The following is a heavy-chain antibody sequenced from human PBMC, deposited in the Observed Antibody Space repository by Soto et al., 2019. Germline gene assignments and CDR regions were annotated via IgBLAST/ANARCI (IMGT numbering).Heavy chain of an antibody. V-gene: IGHV3-48*03. D-gene: IGHD3-9*01. J-gene: IGHJ4*02. Sequence: GRSLKLACVASEFTFSSYSIACVRQAPGKGLEWLSYIFTTGATMYYADSVKGRFTVSRDNAKNSVFLLLNSLRAEDTAVYYCARDKDWAFDYWGQGTLVTVSS. CDR2: IFTTGATM. CDR1: EFTFSSYS. CDR3: ARDKDWAFDY.